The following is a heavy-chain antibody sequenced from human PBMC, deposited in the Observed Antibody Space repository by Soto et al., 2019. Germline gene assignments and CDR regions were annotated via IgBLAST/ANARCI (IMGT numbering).Heavy chain of an antibody. J-gene: IGHJ4*02. CDR2: ISYDGSNK. D-gene: IGHD6-19*01. Sequence: QVQLVESGGGVVQPGRSLRLSCAASGFTFSSYGMHWVRQAPGKGLEWVAVISYDGSNKYYADSVKGRFTISRDNSKNTLYLQMNSLRAEDTAVYYCAKDGAVAGMGNFDYWGQGTLVTVFS. CDR1: GFTFSSYG. CDR3: AKDGAVAGMGNFDY. V-gene: IGHV3-30*18.